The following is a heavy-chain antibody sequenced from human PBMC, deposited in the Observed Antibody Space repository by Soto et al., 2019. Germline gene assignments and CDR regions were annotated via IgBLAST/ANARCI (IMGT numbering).Heavy chain of an antibody. CDR3: ARDRLYNWFDP. Sequence: PSETLSLTCTVSGGSISSGGYYWSWIRQHPGKGLEWIGNIYYSGSTYYNPSLKSRVTISVDTSKNQFSLKLSSVTAADTAVYYCARDRLYNWFDPWGQETLVTVSS. J-gene: IGHJ5*02. CDR2: IYYSGST. D-gene: IGHD2-15*01. V-gene: IGHV4-31*03. CDR1: GGSISSGGYY.